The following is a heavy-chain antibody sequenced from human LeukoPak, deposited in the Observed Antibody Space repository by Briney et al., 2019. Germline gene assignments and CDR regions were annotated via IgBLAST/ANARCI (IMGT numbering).Heavy chain of an antibody. CDR3: AKDWHEGGGPLFDY. Sequence: GGSLRLSCVVSGFTFSSHSMSWVRQAPGKGLEWVADITREGSAAYYVDSVKGRFSISRDNAKNSLYLQMNSLRAEDTAVYYCAKDWHEGGGPLFDYWGQGTVVTASS. CDR1: GFTFSSHS. CDR2: ITREGSAA. J-gene: IGHJ4*02. V-gene: IGHV3-7*05. D-gene: IGHD3-16*01.